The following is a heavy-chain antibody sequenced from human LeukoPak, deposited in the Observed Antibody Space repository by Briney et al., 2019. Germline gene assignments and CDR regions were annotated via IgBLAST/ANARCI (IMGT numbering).Heavy chain of an antibody. CDR1: GFTFSSYA. J-gene: IGHJ4*02. D-gene: IGHD2-2*03. Sequence: GGSLRLSCAASGFTFSSYAMSWVRQAPGKGLEWVSAISGSGGSTYYADSVKGRFTISRDNSKNTLYLQMNSLRAEDTAVYYCAKGYGYCSGTSCSHESYHFDYWGQGTLVTVSS. CDR3: AKGYGYCSGTSCSHESYHFDY. V-gene: IGHV3-23*01. CDR2: ISGSGGST.